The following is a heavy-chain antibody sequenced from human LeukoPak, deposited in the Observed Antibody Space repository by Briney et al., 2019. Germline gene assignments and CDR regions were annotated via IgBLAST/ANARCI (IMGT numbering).Heavy chain of an antibody. D-gene: IGHD3-10*01. CDR3: AKWGLWFGEPTDY. CDR2: IIPIFGTA. J-gene: IGHJ4*02. V-gene: IGHV1-69*13. CDR1: GGTFSSYA. Sequence: SVKVSCKASGGTFSSYAISWVRQAPGQGLEWMGGIIPIFGTANYAQKFQGRVTITADESTSTAYMELSSLRSEDTAIYYCAKWGLWFGEPTDYWGQGTLVTVSS.